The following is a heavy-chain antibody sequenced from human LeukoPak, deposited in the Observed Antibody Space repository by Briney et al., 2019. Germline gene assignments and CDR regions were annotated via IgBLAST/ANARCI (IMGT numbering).Heavy chain of an antibody. CDR1: GYSFISSG. D-gene: IGHD2-15*01. J-gene: IGHJ4*02. V-gene: IGHV1-18*01. Sequence: ASVTVSCKASGYSFISSGISWVRQAPGQGLEWMGWISAYNGNTNYAQKLQGRVTMTTDTSTSTAYMELRSPRSDDTAVYYCVRDQCSGGSCYPFDYGGQGTLVTVSS. CDR2: ISAYNGNT. CDR3: VRDQCSGGSCYPFDY.